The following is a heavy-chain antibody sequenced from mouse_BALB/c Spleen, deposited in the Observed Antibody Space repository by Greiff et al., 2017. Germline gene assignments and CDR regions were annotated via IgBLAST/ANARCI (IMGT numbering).Heavy chain of an antibody. Sequence: LVKPGASVKLSCKASGYSFTGYYMHWVKQSHGKSLEWIGYISCYNGATSYNQKFKGKATFTVDTSSSTAYMQFNSLTSEDSAVYYCARGGLRGDFDVWGAGTTVTVSS. D-gene: IGHD2-4*01. J-gene: IGHJ1*01. CDR3: ARGGLRGDFDV. CDR2: ISCYNGAT. CDR1: GYSFTGYY. V-gene: IGHV1S34*01.